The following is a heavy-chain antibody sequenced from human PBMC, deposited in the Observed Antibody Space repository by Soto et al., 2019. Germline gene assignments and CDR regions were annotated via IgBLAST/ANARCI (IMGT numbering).Heavy chain of an antibody. D-gene: IGHD6-13*01. CDR1: GYTFTSYG. V-gene: IGHV1-18*01. J-gene: IGHJ4*02. CDR2: ISAYNGNT. Sequence: RASVKVSCKASGYTFTSYGISWVRQAPGQGLEWMGWISAYNGNTNYAQKLQGRVTMTTDTSTSTAYMELRSLRSDDTALYYCSRFYSSSWYGDYWGQGTLVTVSS. CDR3: SRFYSSSWYGDY.